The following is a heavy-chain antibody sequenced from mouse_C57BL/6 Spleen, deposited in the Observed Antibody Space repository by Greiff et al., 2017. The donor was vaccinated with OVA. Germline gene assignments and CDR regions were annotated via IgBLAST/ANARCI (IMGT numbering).Heavy chain of an antibody. D-gene: IGHD1-1*01. CDR1: GYTFTSYW. J-gene: IGHJ1*03. CDR2: IDPNSGGT. CDR3: ARGGYGSSPYWYFDV. Sequence: QVQLQQPGAELVKPGASVKLSCKASGYTFTSYWMHWVKQRPGRGLEWIGRIDPNSGGTKYNEKIKSKATLTVDKPSSTAYMQLSSLTAEVSAVYYCARGGYGSSPYWYFDVWGTGTTVTVSS. V-gene: IGHV1-72*01.